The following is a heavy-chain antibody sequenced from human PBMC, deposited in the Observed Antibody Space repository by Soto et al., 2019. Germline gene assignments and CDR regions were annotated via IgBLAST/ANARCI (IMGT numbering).Heavy chain of an antibody. D-gene: IGHD3-22*01. Sequence: SEPLSLTCTVSGGSISSYYWSWIRQPPGKGLEWIGYIYYSGSTNYNPSLKSRVTISVDTSKNQFPLKLSSVTAADTAVYYCARDSDYYDSSGYSWFDPWGQGTLVTVSS. V-gene: IGHV4-59*12. J-gene: IGHJ5*02. CDR2: IYYSGST. CDR3: ARDSDYYDSSGYSWFDP. CDR1: GGSISSYY.